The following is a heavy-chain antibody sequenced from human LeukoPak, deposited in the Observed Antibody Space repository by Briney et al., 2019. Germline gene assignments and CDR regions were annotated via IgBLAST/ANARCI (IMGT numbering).Heavy chain of an antibody. CDR3: AKDRSWGTPRGLDK. V-gene: IGHV3-23*01. CDR1: GFTFSSYA. D-gene: IGHD3-16*01. J-gene: IGHJ4*02. Sequence: GGSLRLSCAASGFTFSSYAMNWVRQAPGKGLEWVSVIDGNGGSPYYADSVKGRFTISRDNSKNTLFLQMNSLRAEDTAVYFCAKDRSWGTPRGLDKWGRGTLVAVSS. CDR2: IDGNGGSP.